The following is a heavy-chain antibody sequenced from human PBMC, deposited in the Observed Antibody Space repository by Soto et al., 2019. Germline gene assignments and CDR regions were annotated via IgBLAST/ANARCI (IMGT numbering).Heavy chain of an antibody. CDR1: GGSISSSNW. D-gene: IGHD6-19*01. V-gene: IGHV4-4*02. CDR2: IYHSGST. CDR3: ASKLRGRKLSSGWYYFDY. J-gene: IGHJ4*02. Sequence: QVQLQESGPGLVKPSGTLSLTCAVSGGSISSSNWWSWVRQPPGKGLEWIGEIYHSGSTNYNPSLKSRVTISVDKSKNQFSLKLSSVNAADTAVYYCASKLRGRKLSSGWYYFDYWGQGTLVTVSS.